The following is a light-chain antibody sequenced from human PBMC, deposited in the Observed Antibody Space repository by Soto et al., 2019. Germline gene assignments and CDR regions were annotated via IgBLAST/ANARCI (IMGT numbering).Light chain of an antibody. CDR1: QSVSGK. V-gene: IGKV3D-15*01. J-gene: IGKJ4*01. CDR2: GTS. Sequence: EIVMTQSPVTLSVSPGERATLSCRASQSVSGKLAWYQQKPGQTPRLLIYGTSTRATGIPARFSGSGSGTEFTLTISSLQSEDFAVYYCQQRSNWLTFGGGTKVEIK. CDR3: QQRSNWLT.